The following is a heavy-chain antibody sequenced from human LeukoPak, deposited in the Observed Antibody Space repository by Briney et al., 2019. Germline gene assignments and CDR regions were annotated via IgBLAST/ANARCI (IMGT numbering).Heavy chain of an antibody. CDR2: INPNSGGT. Sequence: ASVKVSCKASGYTFTGYYMHSVRQAPGQGLEWMGWINPNSGGTNYAQKFQGRVTMTRDTSISTAYMELSRLRSDDTAVYYCARIPGSSLGAEYFEHWGQGTLVTVSS. V-gene: IGHV1-2*02. CDR1: GYTFTGYY. CDR3: ARIPGSSLGAEYFEH. J-gene: IGHJ1*01. D-gene: IGHD6-6*01.